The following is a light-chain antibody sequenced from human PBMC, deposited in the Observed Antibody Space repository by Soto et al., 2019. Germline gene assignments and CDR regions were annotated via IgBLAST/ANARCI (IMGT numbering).Light chain of an antibody. CDR3: CSHANSGPFEWV. Sequence: QSALTQPASVSGSPGQSITISCTGTSSDVETYNVVSWYQQHPGKAPRLIIYEVSKRPSGVSNRFSGSRSGNTATLTISGLQAEDEADYSCCSHANSGPFEWVFGGGTQLTVL. CDR1: SSDVETYNV. J-gene: IGLJ3*02. V-gene: IGLV2-23*02. CDR2: EVS.